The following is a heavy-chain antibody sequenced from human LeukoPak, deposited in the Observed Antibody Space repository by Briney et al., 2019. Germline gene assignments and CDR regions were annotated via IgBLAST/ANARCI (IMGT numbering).Heavy chain of an antibody. D-gene: IGHD5-18*01. CDR3: ATSYSYGSFGY. CDR2: IYYSGST. J-gene: IGHJ4*02. CDR1: AGSITSYY. Sequence: SETLSLTCTVSAGSITSYYCSWIRQPPGKGLEWIGYIYYSGSTNYNPSLKSRVTISVDTSKNQFSLNLSSVTAADMGVYYCATSYSYGSFGYWGQGALVTVSS. V-gene: IGHV4-59*01.